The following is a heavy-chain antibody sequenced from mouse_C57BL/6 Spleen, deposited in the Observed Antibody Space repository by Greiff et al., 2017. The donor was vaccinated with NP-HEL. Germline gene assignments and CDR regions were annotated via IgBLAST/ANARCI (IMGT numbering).Heavy chain of an antibody. CDR1: GFTFSSYA. Sequence: EVQLVESGEGLVKPGGSLKLSCAASGFTFSSYAMSWVRQTPEKRLEWVAYISSGGDYIYYADTVKGRFTISRDNARNTLYLQMSSLKSEDTAMYYCTRDPGYYGAMDYWGQGTSVTVSS. V-gene: IGHV5-9-1*02. D-gene: IGHD2-3*01. J-gene: IGHJ4*01. CDR3: TRDPGYYGAMDY. CDR2: ISSGGDYI.